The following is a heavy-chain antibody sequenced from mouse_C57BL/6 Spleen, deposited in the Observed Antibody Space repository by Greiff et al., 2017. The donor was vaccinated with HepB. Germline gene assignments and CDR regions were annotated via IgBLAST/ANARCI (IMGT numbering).Heavy chain of an antibody. D-gene: IGHD5-1-1*01. Sequence: EVKLMESGGGLVQPGGSMKLSCVASGFTFSNYWMNWVRQSPEKGLEWVAQIRLKSDNYATHYAESVKGRFTISRDDSKSSVYLQMNNLRAEDTGIYYCTEIPNWYFDVWGTGTTFTVSS. J-gene: IGHJ1*03. V-gene: IGHV6-3*01. CDR2: IRLKSDNYAT. CDR1: GFTFSNYW. CDR3: TEIPNWYFDV.